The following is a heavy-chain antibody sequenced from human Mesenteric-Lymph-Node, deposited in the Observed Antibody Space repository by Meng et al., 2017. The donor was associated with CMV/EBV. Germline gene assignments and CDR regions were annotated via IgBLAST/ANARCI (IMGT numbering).Heavy chain of an antibody. J-gene: IGHJ4*02. CDR1: GFTVSSHY. D-gene: IGHD2/OR15-2a*01. CDR3: ARAISSRTDFDY. V-gene: IGHV3-53*01. Sequence: LSCAASGFTVSSHYMSWVRQAPGKGLGWVSVIYSGGNTYYADSVKGRFTISRDNSKNTLYLQMNSLRAEDTAVYYCARAISSRTDFDYWGQGTLVTVSS. CDR2: IYSGGNT.